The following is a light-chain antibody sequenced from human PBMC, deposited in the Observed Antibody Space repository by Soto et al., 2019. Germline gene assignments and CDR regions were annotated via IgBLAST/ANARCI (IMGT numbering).Light chain of an antibody. CDR1: SSNIGAGYD. CDR3: QSYDSSLSGSGV. CDR2: GNS. V-gene: IGLV1-40*01. J-gene: IGLJ1*01. Sequence: QSVLTQPPSVSGAPGQRVTISCTGSSSNIGAGYDVHWYQQLPGTAPRLLIYGNSNRPSGVPDRFSGSKSGTSASLAITGXXXXXXXDYYCQSYDSSLSGSGVFGTGTKLTVL.